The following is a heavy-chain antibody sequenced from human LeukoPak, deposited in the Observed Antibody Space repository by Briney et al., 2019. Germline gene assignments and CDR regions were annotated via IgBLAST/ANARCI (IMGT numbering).Heavy chain of an antibody. J-gene: IGHJ4*02. D-gene: IGHD3-22*01. CDR2: IYHDETT. CDR3: ARGRGYYDSSGYYYGDYFDY. Sequence: SETLSLTCAVSGVSISSGNWWNWVRQPPGKGLEWIGEIYHDETTNFNPSLKSRVTIAIDKSRNQFSLKLSAVTAADTAVYYCARGRGYYDSSGYYYGDYFDYWGQGTLVTVSS. V-gene: IGHV4-4*02. CDR1: GVSISSGNW.